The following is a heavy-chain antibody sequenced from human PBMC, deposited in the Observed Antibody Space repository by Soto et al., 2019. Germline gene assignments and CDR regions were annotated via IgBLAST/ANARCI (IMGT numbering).Heavy chain of an antibody. V-gene: IGHV3-30-3*01. CDR2: ISYDGSNK. CDR1: GFTFSSYA. Sequence: HPGGSLRLSCAASGFTFSSYAIHWVRQAPGKGLEWVAVISYDGSNKYYADSVKGRFTISRDNSKNTLYLQMNSLRAEDTAVYYCARDMVSLLWFGCPMDVWGQGTTVTVS. J-gene: IGHJ6*02. D-gene: IGHD3-10*01. CDR3: ARDMVSLLWFGCPMDV.